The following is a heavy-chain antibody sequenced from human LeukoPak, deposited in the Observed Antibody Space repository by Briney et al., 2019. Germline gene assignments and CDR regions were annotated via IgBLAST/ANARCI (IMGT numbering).Heavy chain of an antibody. Sequence: PGGSLRLSCAASGFTVSSNYMSWVRQAPGKGLEWVSVIYSGGSTYYADSVKGRFTISRDNSKNTLYLQMNSLRAEDTAVYYCARDRRYIVVGATLRYYYYGMDVWGQGTTVTVSS. V-gene: IGHV3-66*01. CDR2: IYSGGST. J-gene: IGHJ6*02. CDR3: ARDRRYIVVGATLRYYYYGMDV. CDR1: GFTVSSNY. D-gene: IGHD1-26*01.